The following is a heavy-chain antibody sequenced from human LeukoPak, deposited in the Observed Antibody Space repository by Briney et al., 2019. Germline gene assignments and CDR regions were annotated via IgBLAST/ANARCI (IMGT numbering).Heavy chain of an antibody. Sequence: VGSLRLSCAASGFAFSSYSMNWVRQAPGRGLEWISYISSGGRTIYYADAVEGLFTISKDSGKHSLYLLLNRLRAADTAVYFCVRESITGHRDFDYWGQGTLITVSA. CDR1: GFAFSSYS. D-gene: IGHD1-20*01. J-gene: IGHJ4*02. CDR2: ISSGGRTI. V-gene: IGHV3-48*01. CDR3: VRESITGHRDFDY.